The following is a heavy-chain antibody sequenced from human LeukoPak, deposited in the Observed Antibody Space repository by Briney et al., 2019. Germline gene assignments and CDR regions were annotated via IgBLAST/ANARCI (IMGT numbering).Heavy chain of an antibody. D-gene: IGHD2-21*02. CDR1: GGTFSSYA. CDR3: ASLLAYCGGDCSENDY. J-gene: IGHJ4*02. V-gene: IGHV1-69*04. Sequence: GASVKVSCKASGGTFSSYAISWVRQAPGQGLEWMGRIIPILGIANYAQKFQGRVTITADKSTSTAYMELSSLRSEDTAVYYCASLLAYCGGDCSENDYWGQGTPVTVSS. CDR2: IIPILGIA.